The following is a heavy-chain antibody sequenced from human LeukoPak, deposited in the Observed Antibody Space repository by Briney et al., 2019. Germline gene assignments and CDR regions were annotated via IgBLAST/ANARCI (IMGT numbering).Heavy chain of an antibody. CDR1: GGSFSGYY. J-gene: IGHJ4*02. Sequence: SETLSLTCAVYGGSFSGYYWSWIRQPPGKGLEWIGEINHSGSTNYNPSLKSRVTISVDTSKNQFSLKLSSVTAADTAVFYCARFDYDSSDYGGFDYWGQGTLVTVSS. CDR2: INHSGST. CDR3: ARFDYDSSDYGGFDY. D-gene: IGHD3-22*01. V-gene: IGHV4-34*01.